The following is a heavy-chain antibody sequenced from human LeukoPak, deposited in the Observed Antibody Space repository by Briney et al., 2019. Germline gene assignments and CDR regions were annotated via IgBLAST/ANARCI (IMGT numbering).Heavy chain of an antibody. V-gene: IGHV4-39*01. J-gene: IGHJ4*02. Sequence: SETLSLTCTVSGGTISSNNYYWIWIPQPPGREMEWIASINYGGTTYYNPSLKSRVTISVDTSKNQFSLRLSSVTAADTAVYLCARYVVSGAGRYYFDYWGQGSLVTVSS. CDR3: ARYVVSGAGRYYFDY. CDR2: INYGGTT. CDR1: GGTISSNNYY. D-gene: IGHD3-10*01.